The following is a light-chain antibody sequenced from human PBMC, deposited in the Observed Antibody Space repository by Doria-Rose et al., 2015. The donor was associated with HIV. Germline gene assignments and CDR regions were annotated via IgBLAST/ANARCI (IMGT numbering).Light chain of an antibody. CDR1: QSVSRSY. CDR3: QQYGSSPKT. V-gene: IGKV3-20*01. CDR2: GAS. J-gene: IGKJ1*01. Sequence: TQSPGTLSLSPGERATLACRASQSVSRSYLAWYQQKPGQALRLLIYGASSRATGIPDRFSGSGSGTDFTLTINRLEPEDFAVYYCQQYGSSPKTFGQGTKVEFK.